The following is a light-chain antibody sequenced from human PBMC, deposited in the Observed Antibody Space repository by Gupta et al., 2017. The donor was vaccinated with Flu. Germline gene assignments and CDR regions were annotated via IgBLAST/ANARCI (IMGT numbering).Light chain of an antibody. Sequence: QSVLTQPPSVSEAPRQRVTLSCSGSHSNIESNGVNWYRQLPGKPPKRLIYDDDLHPSGVSDRFSGSKSGTSAFLAISDLQPEDEADYYCAAWDDPLNAYVFGTGTTVTVL. J-gene: IGLJ1*01. CDR2: DDD. CDR1: HSNIESNG. CDR3: AAWDDPLNAYV. V-gene: IGLV1-36*01.